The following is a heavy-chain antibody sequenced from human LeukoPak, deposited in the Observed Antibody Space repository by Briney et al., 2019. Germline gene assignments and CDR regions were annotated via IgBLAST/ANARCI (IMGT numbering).Heavy chain of an antibody. J-gene: IGHJ4*02. V-gene: IGHV3-30-3*01. CDR2: ISYDGSNK. Sequence: GRSLGLSCAASGFTFSSYAIHWVRQAPGKGLEWVAVISYDGSNKYYADSVKGRFTISRDNSKNTLYLQMNSLRAEDTAVYYCARETGSAVGSTDFDYWGQGTLVTVSS. CDR3: ARETGSAVGSTDFDY. CDR1: GFTFSSYA. D-gene: IGHD4-17*01.